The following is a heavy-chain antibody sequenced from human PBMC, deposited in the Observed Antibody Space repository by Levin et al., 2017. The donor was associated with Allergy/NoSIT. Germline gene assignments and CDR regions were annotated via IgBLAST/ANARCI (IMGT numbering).Heavy chain of an antibody. V-gene: IGHV3-9*01. CDR2: ITWNSGGI. J-gene: IGHJ6*02. Sequence: GGSLRLSCAASGFIFDDYTMHWVRQAPGTGLEWVSSITWNSGGIGYADSVKGRFTISRDNAKKSLYLQMDSLRGEDTALYYCARDYAPNDYSGLEVWGHGTPVIVS. CDR1: GFIFDDYT. CDR3: ARDYAPNDYSGLEV. D-gene: IGHD2-2*01.